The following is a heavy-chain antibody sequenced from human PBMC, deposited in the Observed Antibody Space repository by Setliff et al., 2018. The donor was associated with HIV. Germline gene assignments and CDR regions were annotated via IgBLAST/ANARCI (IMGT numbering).Heavy chain of an antibody. D-gene: IGHD1-7*01. V-gene: IGHV4-34*01. J-gene: IGHJ5*02. CDR1: GGSFSDYY. CDR2: IYYSGTA. CDR3: ASANWNYLGYWFDP. Sequence: PSETLSLTCAVYGGSFSDYYWSWIRQPPGKGLEWIGSIYYSGTAYDNPSLKSRVTISVDPSKNQFSLKLSSVTATDTAMYYCASANWNYLGYWFDPWGQGTLVTVSS.